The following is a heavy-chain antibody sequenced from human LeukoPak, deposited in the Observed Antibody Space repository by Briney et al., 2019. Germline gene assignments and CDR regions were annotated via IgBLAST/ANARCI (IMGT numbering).Heavy chain of an antibody. CDR1: GFTFSSYS. CDR2: ISSSSSYI. Sequence: GGSLRLSCAASGFTFSSYSMNWVRQAPGKGLEWVSSISSSSSYIYYADSVKGRFTISRDNAKNSPYLQMNSLRAEDTAVYYCARVRSSGWYVPDYWGQGTLVTVSS. J-gene: IGHJ4*02. V-gene: IGHV3-21*01. CDR3: ARVRSSGWYVPDY. D-gene: IGHD6-19*01.